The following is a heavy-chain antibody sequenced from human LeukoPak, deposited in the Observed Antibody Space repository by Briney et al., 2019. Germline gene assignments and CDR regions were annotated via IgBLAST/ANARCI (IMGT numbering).Heavy chain of an antibody. CDR2: INHSGST. Sequence: TPSETLSLTCAVYGGSFSGYYWSWIRQPPGKGLEWIGEINHSGSTNYNPSLKSRVTISVDTSKNQFSLKLSSVTAADTAVYYCARSSGGTVTTLGYWGQGTLVTVSS. CDR3: ARSSGGTVTTLGY. V-gene: IGHV4-34*01. D-gene: IGHD4-17*01. J-gene: IGHJ4*02. CDR1: GGSFSGYY.